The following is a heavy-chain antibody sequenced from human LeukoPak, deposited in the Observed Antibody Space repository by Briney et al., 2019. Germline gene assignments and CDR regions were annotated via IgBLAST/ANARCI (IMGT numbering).Heavy chain of an antibody. J-gene: IGHJ4*02. CDR3: ARAHRQLERLGRYYFDY. CDR2: INPSGGST. CDR1: GYTFTSYY. V-gene: IGHV1-46*01. Sequence: ASVKVSCKASGYTFTSYYMHWVRQAPGQGLEWMGIINPSGGSTSYAQKFQGRVTMTRDTSTSTVYMELSSLRSEDTAVYYCARAHRQLERLGRYYFDYWGQGTLVTVSS. D-gene: IGHD1-1*01.